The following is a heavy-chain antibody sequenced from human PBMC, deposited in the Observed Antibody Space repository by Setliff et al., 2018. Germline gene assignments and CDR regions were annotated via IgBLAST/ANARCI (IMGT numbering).Heavy chain of an antibody. CDR2: IYYSGTT. CDR1: GGSVTSDPYF. V-gene: IGHV4-31*11. D-gene: IGHD3-16*01. J-gene: IGHJ5*02. CDR3: ARDRRGGYGAINWFDP. Sequence: PSETLSLTCAVSGGSVTSDPYFWTWIRQHPVKGLEWIGYIYYSGTTYYNPSLKSRLRVSMDSSKNQFYLDLSSVTAADTAVYYCARDRRGGYGAINWFDPWGQGTLVTVSS.